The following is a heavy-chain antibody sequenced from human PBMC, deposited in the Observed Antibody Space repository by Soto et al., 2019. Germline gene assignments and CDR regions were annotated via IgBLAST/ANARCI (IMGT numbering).Heavy chain of an antibody. CDR2: IDYSGST. J-gene: IGHJ4*02. CDR3: ARVKYYDYVWGSYRPYYFDY. D-gene: IGHD3-16*02. CDR1: GGSISSGGYY. Sequence: QVQLQESGPGLVKPSQTLSLTCTVSGGSISSGGYYWSWIRQHPGKGLEWIGYIDYSGSTYYNPYLKSRVTISVDTSKNQFSLKLSSVTAADTAVYYCARVKYYDYVWGSYRPYYFDYWGQGTLVTVSS. V-gene: IGHV4-31*03.